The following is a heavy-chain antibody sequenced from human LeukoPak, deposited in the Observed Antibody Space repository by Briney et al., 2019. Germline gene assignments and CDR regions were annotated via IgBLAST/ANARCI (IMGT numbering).Heavy chain of an antibody. CDR2: INHSGST. Sequence: PSETLSLTCAVYGGSFSGYYWSWIRQPPGKGLEWIGEINHSGSTNYNPSLKSRVTISVDTSKNQFSLKLSSVTAADTAVYYCATATAFDIWGQGTMVTVSS. J-gene: IGHJ3*02. CDR3: ATATAFDI. D-gene: IGHD6-25*01. V-gene: IGHV4-34*01. CDR1: GGSFSGYY.